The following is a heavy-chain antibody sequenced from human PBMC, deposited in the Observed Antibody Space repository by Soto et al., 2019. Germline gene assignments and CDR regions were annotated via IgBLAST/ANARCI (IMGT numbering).Heavy chain of an antibody. V-gene: IGHV1-46*02. CDR3: ATVYNAQKDTFDI. D-gene: IGHD1-1*01. Sequence: ASVKVSCKASGDILNRYDMHWVRQAPGQGLEWMGKINPSGGSRSFAQKFQDRVTMTRDTSTSTVYMELSSLRSEDTAVYFCATVYNAQKDTFDIWGQGTMVTVSS. CDR1: GDILNRYD. J-gene: IGHJ3*02. CDR2: INPSGGSR.